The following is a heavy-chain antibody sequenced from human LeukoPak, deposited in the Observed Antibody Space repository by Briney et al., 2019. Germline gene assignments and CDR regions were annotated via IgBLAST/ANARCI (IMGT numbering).Heavy chain of an antibody. CDR3: ATWRTAKTAFAY. CDR1: GGSLSSNSYY. D-gene: IGHD2-21*02. V-gene: IGHV4-39*01. Sequence: PSETLSLTCTVSGGSLSSNSYYWGGIRQPPGKGLEWIGSMYFSGSPYYNPSLKSRVTMSVDTSKNQFSLKVSSVTAADTAVYYCATWRTAKTAFAYCGQGTLVTVSS. CDR2: MYFSGSP. J-gene: IGHJ4*02.